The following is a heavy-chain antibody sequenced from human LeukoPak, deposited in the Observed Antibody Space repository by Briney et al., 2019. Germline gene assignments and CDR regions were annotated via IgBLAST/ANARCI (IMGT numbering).Heavy chain of an antibody. CDR2: TSSDGSNK. V-gene: IGHV3-30-3*01. D-gene: IGHD6-13*01. Sequence: GRSLRLSCAASGFTFSGYSMHWVRQAPGKGLEWVAVTSSDGSNKYYADSVKGRFTISRDNSKNTLYLQMNSLRAEDTAVYYCARDPDNTGPGNYWGQGTLVTVSS. CDR3: ARDPDNTGPGNY. J-gene: IGHJ4*02. CDR1: GFTFSGYS.